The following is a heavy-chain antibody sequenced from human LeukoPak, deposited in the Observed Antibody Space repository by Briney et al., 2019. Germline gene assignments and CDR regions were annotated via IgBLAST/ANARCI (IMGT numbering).Heavy chain of an antibody. CDR3: TKDRKYDFWSGYDY. CDR1: GFTFSDSG. J-gene: IGHJ4*02. Sequence: PGGSLRLSCAASGFTFSDSGMHWVRQAPGKGLEWVGFIRGDGSRKYYGDSAKGRFTIARDNSKNTLYLHMETLRANDSAVYYCTKDRKYDFWSGYDYWGQGTLVTVSS. V-gene: IGHV3-30*02. D-gene: IGHD3-3*01. CDR2: IRGDGSRK.